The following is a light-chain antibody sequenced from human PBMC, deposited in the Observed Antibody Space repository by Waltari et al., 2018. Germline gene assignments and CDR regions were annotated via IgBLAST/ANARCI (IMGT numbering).Light chain of an antibody. CDR3: SSYTSSSTVV. V-gene: IGLV2-14*03. J-gene: IGLJ2*01. Sequence: QSALTQPASVSGSPGQSITIPCTGTSSHVGGYNYVSWYQQHPGKAPKLMIYDVSNRPSGVSNRFSGSKSGNTASLTISGLQAEDEADYYCSSYTSSSTVVFGGGTKLTVL. CDR2: DVS. CDR1: SSHVGGYNY.